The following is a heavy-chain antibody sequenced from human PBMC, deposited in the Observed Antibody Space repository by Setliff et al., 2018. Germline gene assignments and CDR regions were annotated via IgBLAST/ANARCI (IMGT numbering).Heavy chain of an antibody. D-gene: IGHD6-19*01. CDR2: IYIGGSA. Sequence: PSETLSLTCTVSGGSISSGPYYWSWIRQPAGKGLEWIGHIYIGGSANYNPSLKSRVTMSIDTSKNQFSLKLNSVTAADMAVYYCAREQWLDPPGYYYMDVWAKGTTVTVSS. CDR1: GGSISSGPYY. CDR3: AREQWLDPPGYYYMDV. V-gene: IGHV4-61*09. J-gene: IGHJ6*03.